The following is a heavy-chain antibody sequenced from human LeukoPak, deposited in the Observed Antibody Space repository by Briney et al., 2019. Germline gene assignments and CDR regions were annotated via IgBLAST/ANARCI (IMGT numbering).Heavy chain of an antibody. Sequence: SQTLSLTCAISGDSVSSNSAAWNWIRQSPSRGLEWLGRTYYRSKWYNDYAVPVKSRITINPDTSKNQFSLQLNSVTPEDTAVYYCARAPFTRSLTAIWYYGMDVWGQGTTVTVSS. V-gene: IGHV6-1*01. D-gene: IGHD5-18*01. CDR2: TYYRSKWYN. CDR3: ARAPFTRSLTAIWYYGMDV. CDR1: GDSVSSNSAA. J-gene: IGHJ6*02.